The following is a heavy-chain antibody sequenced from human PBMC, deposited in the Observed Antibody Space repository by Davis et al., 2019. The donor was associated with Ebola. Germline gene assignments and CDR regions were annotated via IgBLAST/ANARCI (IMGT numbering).Heavy chain of an antibody. J-gene: IGHJ4*02. CDR2: ISGSGGST. Sequence: PGGSLRLSCAASGFTFSSYAMSWVRQAPGKGLEWVSAISGSGGSTYYADSVKGRFTISRDNSKNTLYLQMNSLRAEDTAVYYCAKSGGNGYSLLWFRELLYLDYWGQGTLVTVSS. D-gene: IGHD3-10*01. CDR3: AKSGGNGYSLLWFRELLYLDY. CDR1: GFTFSSYA. V-gene: IGHV3-23*01.